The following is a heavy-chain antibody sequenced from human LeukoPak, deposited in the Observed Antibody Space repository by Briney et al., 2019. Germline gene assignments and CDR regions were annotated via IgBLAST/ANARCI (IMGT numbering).Heavy chain of an antibody. CDR2: ISYDGSNK. D-gene: IGHD1-26*01. CDR1: GFTFSSYA. CDR3: ARDLLGATTAHYYYYYMDV. Sequence: PGGSLRLSCAASGFTFSSYAMHWVRQAPGKGLEWVAVISYDGSNKYYADSVKGRFTISRDNSKNTLYLQMNSLRAEDTAVYYCARDLLGATTAHYYYYYMDVWGKGTTVTVSS. V-gene: IGHV3-30*04. J-gene: IGHJ6*03.